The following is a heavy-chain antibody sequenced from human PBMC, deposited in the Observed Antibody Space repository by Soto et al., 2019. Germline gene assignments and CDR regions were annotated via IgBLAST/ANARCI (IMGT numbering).Heavy chain of an antibody. CDR3: TTDSGMSPYSFDY. J-gene: IGHJ4*02. CDR1: GFTFSKAW. CDR2: IMSKTDGGTT. V-gene: IGHV3-15*01. Sequence: GGDLRLSCATSGFTFSKAWVGWVRQAPGKGLEWVGRIMSKTDGGTTDYAAPVKGRFTISRDESKSTLYLQMNSLKTEDTAFYYCTTDSGMSPYSFDYWGQGTLVTVSS. D-gene: IGHD1-26*01.